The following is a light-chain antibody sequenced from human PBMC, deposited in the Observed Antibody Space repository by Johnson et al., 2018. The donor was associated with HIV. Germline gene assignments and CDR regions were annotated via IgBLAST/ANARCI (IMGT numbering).Light chain of an antibody. CDR2: DNN. CDR3: VTWDSSHSVLYV. Sequence: QSVLTQPPSVSAAPGQKVTISCSGTSSNIGNHYVSWYQLLPGTAPKLLIYDNNHRPSGFPARFPVSKSATSATLAITALQPGDEADYYCVTWDSSHSVLYVFGTGTKVTGL. J-gene: IGLJ1*01. CDR1: SSNIGNHY. V-gene: IGLV1-51*01.